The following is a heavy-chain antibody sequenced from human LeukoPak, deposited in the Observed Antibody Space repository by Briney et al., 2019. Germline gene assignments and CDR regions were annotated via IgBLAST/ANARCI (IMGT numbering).Heavy chain of an antibody. D-gene: IGHD5-12*01. Sequence: ASVKVSCKASGYTFTSYGISWVRQAPGQGLEWMGWISAYNGNTNYAQKLQGRVTMTTDTSISTAYMELSSLRSEDTAVYYCLKGYSGLADAFDIWGQGTMVTVSS. CDR1: GYTFTSYG. V-gene: IGHV1-18*01. J-gene: IGHJ3*02. CDR2: ISAYNGNT. CDR3: LKGYSGLADAFDI.